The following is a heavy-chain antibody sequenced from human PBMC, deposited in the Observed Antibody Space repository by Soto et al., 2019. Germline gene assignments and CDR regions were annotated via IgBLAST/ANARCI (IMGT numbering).Heavy chain of an antibody. V-gene: IGHV3-23*01. J-gene: IGHJ6*02. CDR3: AKRCTNYVRCGVDA. CDR1: GLSLSGYA. D-gene: IGHD2-8*01. Sequence: EVQLMESGGGLVQPGESLRLSCVVSGLSLSGYALSWVRQAPGKGLEWVSAVSGSGGTTYYADSVKGRFTISRDNSINTLFLQMNDLTTEDTAVYFCAKRCTNYVRCGVDAWGQGTTVTVTS. CDR2: VSGSGGTT.